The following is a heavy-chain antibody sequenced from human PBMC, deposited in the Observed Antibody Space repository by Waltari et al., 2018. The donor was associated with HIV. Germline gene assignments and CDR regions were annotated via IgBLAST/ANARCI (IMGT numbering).Heavy chain of an antibody. CDR2: IIPMFGTA. CDR1: GGTLSRYG. D-gene: IGHD6-13*01. Sequence: VQLVPSGAEVKKPGFPVKVSCKASGGTLSRYGISWVRQAPGQGLEWMGGIIPMFGTANYAQEFQGRVTITADDSTSTAYMELSRLRYEDTAVYYCGRAKDSSSWYHDSHYYGMDVWGQGTTVIVSS. V-gene: IGHV1-69*01. CDR3: GRAKDSSSWYHDSHYYGMDV. J-gene: IGHJ6*02.